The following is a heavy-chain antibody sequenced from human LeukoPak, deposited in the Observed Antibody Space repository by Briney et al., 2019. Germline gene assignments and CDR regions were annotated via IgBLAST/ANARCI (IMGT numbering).Heavy chain of an antibody. CDR2: IKSKTDGGTT. V-gene: IGHV3-15*01. CDR3: TTLWAVAGYLDY. D-gene: IGHD6-19*01. CDR1: GFTFSNAW. Sequence: GGSLRLSCAASGFTFSNAWMSWVRQAPGKGLEWVGRIKSKTDGGTTDYAAPVKGRFTISRDDSKNTLYLQMNSLKTEDTAVYYCTTLWAVAGYLDYWGQGTLVTVSS. J-gene: IGHJ4*02.